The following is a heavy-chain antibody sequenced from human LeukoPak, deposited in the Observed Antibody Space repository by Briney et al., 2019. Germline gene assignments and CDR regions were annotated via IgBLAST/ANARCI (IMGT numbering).Heavy chain of an antibody. CDR1: GYTLTELS. J-gene: IGHJ4*02. CDR3: ATSFKSYDSSGYYDY. D-gene: IGHD3-22*01. CDR2: FDPEDGET. Sequence: ASVTVSCTVSGYTLTELSMHWVRQAPGKGLEWMGGFDPEDGETIYAQKFQGRVTMTEDTSTDTAYMELSSLRSEDTAVYYCATSFKSYDSSGYYDYWGQGTLVTVSS. V-gene: IGHV1-24*01.